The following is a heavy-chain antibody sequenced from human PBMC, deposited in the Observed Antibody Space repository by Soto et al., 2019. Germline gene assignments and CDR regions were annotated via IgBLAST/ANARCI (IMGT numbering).Heavy chain of an antibody. Sequence: QLQLQESGPGLVKPSETLSLTCTVSGGSISSSSYYWGWIRQPPGKGLEWIGSIYYSGSTYYNPSLKSRVTISVDTSKNQFSLKLSSVTAADTAVYYCVRLGVRGVIDGALDYWGQGTLVTVSS. V-gene: IGHV4-39*01. CDR3: VRLGVRGVIDGALDY. CDR1: GGSISSSSYY. CDR2: IYYSGST. J-gene: IGHJ4*02. D-gene: IGHD3-10*01.